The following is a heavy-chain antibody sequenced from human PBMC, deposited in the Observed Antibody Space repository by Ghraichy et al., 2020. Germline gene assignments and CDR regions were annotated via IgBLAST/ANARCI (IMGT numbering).Heavy chain of an antibody. CDR2: IIPIFGTA. Sequence: SVKVSCKASGGTFSSYAISWVRQAPGQGLEWMGGIIPIFGTANYAQKFQGRVTITADESTSTAYMELSSLRSEDTAVYYCAREGITIFGVVGQSNYGMDVWGQGTTVTVSS. J-gene: IGHJ6*02. CDR1: GGTFSSYA. V-gene: IGHV1-69*13. D-gene: IGHD3-3*01. CDR3: AREGITIFGVVGQSNYGMDV.